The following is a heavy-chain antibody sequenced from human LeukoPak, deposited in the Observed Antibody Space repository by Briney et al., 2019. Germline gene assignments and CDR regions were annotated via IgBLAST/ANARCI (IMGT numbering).Heavy chain of an antibody. CDR2: MYHSGST. CDR3: ARDGGGSNWYVDY. Sequence: PSETLSLTCTVSGYSISSGYYWGWIRQPPRKGLEWIGSMYHSGSTYYNPSLNGRVTISVDTSKNQFSLKLSSVTAADTAVYYCARDGGGSNWYVDYWGQGTLVTVSS. CDR1: GYSISSGYY. J-gene: IGHJ4*02. D-gene: IGHD6-13*01. V-gene: IGHV4-38-2*02.